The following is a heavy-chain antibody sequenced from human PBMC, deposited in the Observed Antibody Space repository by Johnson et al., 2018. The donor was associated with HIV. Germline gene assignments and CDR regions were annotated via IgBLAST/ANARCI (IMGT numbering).Heavy chain of an antibody. CDR1: GFTFDDYG. J-gene: IGHJ3*01. V-gene: IGHV3-20*04. Sequence: VQLVESGGGVVRPGGSLRLYCAASGFTFDDYGMSWVRQAPGKGLEWVSGINWNGGSTGYADSVKGRFTISRDSAKNSLYLQMNSLRAEDTALYYCARGVSSGYYSNAFDVWGQGTMATVSS. CDR2: INWNGGST. CDR3: ARGVSSGYYSNAFDV. D-gene: IGHD3-22*01.